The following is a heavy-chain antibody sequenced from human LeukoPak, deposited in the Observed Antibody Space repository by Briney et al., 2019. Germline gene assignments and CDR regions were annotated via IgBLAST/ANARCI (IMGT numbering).Heavy chain of an antibody. D-gene: IGHD2-15*01. Sequence: GASVKVSCKASGYTFTSYGINWVRQAPGQGLEWMGWISAYNGNTNYAQKLQGRVTMTTDTSTSTAYMELRSLRSEDTAVYYCARKRGYCSGGSCSTGYYFGYWGQGTLVTVSS. CDR2: ISAYNGNT. J-gene: IGHJ4*02. CDR3: ARKRGYCSGGSCSTGYYFGY. CDR1: GYTFTSYG. V-gene: IGHV1-18*01.